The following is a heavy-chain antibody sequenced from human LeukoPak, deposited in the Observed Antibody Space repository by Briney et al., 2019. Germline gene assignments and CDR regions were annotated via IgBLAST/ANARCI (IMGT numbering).Heavy chain of an antibody. CDR3: AGMTSVIKGRRFDS. CDR1: GYSVSSAYF. CDR2: VFPGLST. J-gene: IGHJ4*02. D-gene: IGHD4-23*01. Sequence: SETLSLTYAVSGYSVSSAYFWAWVRQPPGKGLEWIGSVFPGLSTDHNPSLKSRVTISVDTSKNHFSLRLTSVTAADTAVYYCAGMTSVIKGRRFDSWGQGTLVTVSS. V-gene: IGHV4-38-2*01.